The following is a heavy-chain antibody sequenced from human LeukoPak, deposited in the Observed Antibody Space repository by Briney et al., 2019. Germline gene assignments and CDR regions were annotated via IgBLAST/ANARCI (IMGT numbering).Heavy chain of an antibody. V-gene: IGHV3-21*01. CDR1: GFTFSSYS. Sequence: GGSLRLSCAASGFTFSSYSMNWVRQAPGKGLEWVSSISSSSSYIYYTDSVKGRFTISRDNAKNSLYLQMNSLRAEDTAVYYCARARSTGVSGYFDYWGQGTLVTVSS. D-gene: IGHD1-1*01. CDR2: ISSSSSYI. J-gene: IGHJ4*02. CDR3: ARARSTGVSGYFDY.